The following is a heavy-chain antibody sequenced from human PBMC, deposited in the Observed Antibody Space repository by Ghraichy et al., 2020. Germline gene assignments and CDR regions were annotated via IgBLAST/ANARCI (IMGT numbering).Heavy chain of an antibody. Sequence: GGSLRLSCAASGFTFSSYSMNWVRQAPGKGLEWVSYISSSSSTIYYADSVKGRFTISRDNAKNSLYLQMNSLRDEDTAVYYCARVGWFGRGYYGMDVWGQGTTVTVSS. CDR2: ISSSSSTI. D-gene: IGHD3-10*01. J-gene: IGHJ6*02. V-gene: IGHV3-48*02. CDR1: GFTFSSYS. CDR3: ARVGWFGRGYYGMDV.